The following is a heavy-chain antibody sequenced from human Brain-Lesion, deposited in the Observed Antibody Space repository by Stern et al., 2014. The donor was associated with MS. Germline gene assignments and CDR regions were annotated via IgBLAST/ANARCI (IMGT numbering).Heavy chain of an antibody. CDR3: ARGYGDAYYRGLDV. Sequence: EDHLVEPRGGLVKRGGSLRLPCEAYGFSLSPYSVSLGRQAPGKGLEWLSSIRSTTTYIYYVDSVKGRFTISRDNAKNSVFLQMNGLGADDTAVYYCARGYGDAYYRGLDVWGQGTTVTVSS. CDR2: IRSTTTYI. J-gene: IGHJ6*02. CDR1: GFSLSPYS. V-gene: IGHV3-21*01. D-gene: IGHD4-17*01.